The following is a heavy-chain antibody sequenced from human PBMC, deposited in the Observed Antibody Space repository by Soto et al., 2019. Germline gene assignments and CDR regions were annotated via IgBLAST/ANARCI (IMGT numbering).Heavy chain of an antibody. J-gene: IGHJ3*02. Sequence: SETLSLTCTVSGGSISSYYWSWIRQPPGKGLEWIGYIYYSGSTNYNPSLKSRVTISVDTSKNQFSLKLSSVTAADTAVYYCARDGYSYGYAFDIWGQGTMVTVSS. CDR2: IYYSGST. CDR3: ARDGYSYGYAFDI. V-gene: IGHV4-59*01. D-gene: IGHD5-18*01. CDR1: GGSISSYY.